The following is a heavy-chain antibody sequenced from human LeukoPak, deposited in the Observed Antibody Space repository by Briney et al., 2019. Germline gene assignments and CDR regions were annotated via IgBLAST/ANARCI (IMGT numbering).Heavy chain of an antibody. Sequence: GGSLRLSCAASGFTFSSYWMSWVRQAPGKGLEWVGRIKSKTDGGTTDYAAPVKGRFTISRDDSKNTLYLQMNSLKTEDTAVYYCTTDSTMVRGVPDYWGQGTLVTVSS. CDR2: IKSKTDGGTT. J-gene: IGHJ4*02. D-gene: IGHD3-10*01. CDR3: TTDSTMVRGVPDY. CDR1: GFTFSSYW. V-gene: IGHV3-15*01.